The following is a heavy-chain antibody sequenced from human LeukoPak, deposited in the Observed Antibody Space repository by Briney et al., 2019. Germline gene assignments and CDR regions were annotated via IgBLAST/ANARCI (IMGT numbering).Heavy chain of an antibody. CDR1: GFTVRSNY. D-gene: IGHD4-17*01. CDR3: AREGYGDYSFDY. J-gene: IGHJ4*02. Sequence: AGGSLRLSCAASGFTVRSNYMSWVRQAPGKGLEWVSVIYSGGNTYYADSVKGRFTISRDNSKNTLYLQMNSLRAEDTAVYYCAREGYGDYSFDYWGQGTLVTVSS. CDR2: IYSGGNT. V-gene: IGHV3-66*01.